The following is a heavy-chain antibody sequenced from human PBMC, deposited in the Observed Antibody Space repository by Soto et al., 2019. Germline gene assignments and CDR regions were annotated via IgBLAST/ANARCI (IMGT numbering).Heavy chain of an antibody. Sequence: ASVKVSCKASGYTFTSYGISWVRQAPVQGLEWMGWISAYNGNTNYAQKLQGRVTMTTDTSTSTAYMALRSLRSDDTAVYYCARAAYRSLWFLSHWAQGTLVNVSS. CDR1: GYTFTSYG. J-gene: IGHJ4*02. CDR2: ISAYNGNT. CDR3: ARAAYRSLWFLSH. V-gene: IGHV1-18*01. D-gene: IGHD3-9*01.